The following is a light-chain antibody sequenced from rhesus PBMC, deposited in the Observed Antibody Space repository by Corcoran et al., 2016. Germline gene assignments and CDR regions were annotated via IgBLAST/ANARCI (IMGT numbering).Light chain of an antibody. CDR1: QGISNW. Sequence: DIKMTQSPSSLSASVGDRVTITCQASQGISNWLAWYHQKLGKAPKLLIYAASSLQSGVPSRFSGSGSGTEVNLTIISLQPEDFATYDCQQHNSNPYSFGQGTKVEIK. V-gene: IGKV1-33*02. J-gene: IGKJ2*01. CDR3: QQHNSNPYS. CDR2: AAS.